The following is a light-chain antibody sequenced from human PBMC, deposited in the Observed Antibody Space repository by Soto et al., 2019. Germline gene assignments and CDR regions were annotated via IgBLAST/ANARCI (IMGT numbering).Light chain of an antibody. CDR2: DAS. V-gene: IGKV3-11*01. CDR1: QSVSNTY. J-gene: IGKJ5*01. Sequence: EIVLTQSPGTLSLSPGDTTTLSCRASQSVSNTYLAWYQQKPGQAPRLLIYDASNRATGIPARFSGSGSGTDFTLTISSLEPEDFAVYYCQQRSNWPPITFGQGTRREIK. CDR3: QQRSNWPPIT.